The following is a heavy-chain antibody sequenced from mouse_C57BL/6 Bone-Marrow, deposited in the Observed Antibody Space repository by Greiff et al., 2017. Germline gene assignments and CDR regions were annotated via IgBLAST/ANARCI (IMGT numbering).Heavy chain of an antibody. J-gene: IGHJ3*01. CDR2: IRLKSDNYAT. V-gene: IGHV6-3*01. CDR3: SSLAY. Sequence: EVKLMESGGGLVQPGGSMKLSCVASGFTFSNYWMNWVRRSPEKGLEWVAQIRLKSDNYATHYAESVKGRFTISRDDSKSSVYLQMNNLRAEDTGIYYCSSLAYWGQGTLVTVSA. CDR1: GFTFSNYW.